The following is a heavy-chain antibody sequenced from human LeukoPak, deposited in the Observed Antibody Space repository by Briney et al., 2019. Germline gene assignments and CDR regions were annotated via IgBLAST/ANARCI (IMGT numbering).Heavy chain of an antibody. D-gene: IGHD1-26*01. CDR1: GFTFDDYA. Sequence: GGSLRLSCAASGFTFDDYAMHWLRQAPGKGLEWVSGISWNSGSIGYADSVKGRFAISRDNAKNSLYLQMDSLRAEDTALYYCAKGGAGGNYFDYWGQGTLVTVSS. CDR3: AKGGAGGNYFDY. CDR2: ISWNSGSI. V-gene: IGHV3-9*01. J-gene: IGHJ4*02.